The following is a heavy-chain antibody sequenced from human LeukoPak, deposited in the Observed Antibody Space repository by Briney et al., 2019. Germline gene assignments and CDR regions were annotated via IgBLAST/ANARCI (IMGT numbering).Heavy chain of an antibody. V-gene: IGHV3-23*01. CDR2: IRGSGGSA. CDR3: AKDDGLVQTFDY. Sequence: GGSLRLSCATSGFTFSNYAMSWVRQAPGKGLEWVSTIRGSGGSAYYGNSVKGRFSISRDNSKNTLYLQMNSLRAEDTAVYYCAKDDGLVQTFDYWGQGTLVTVPS. J-gene: IGHJ4*02. D-gene: IGHD6-19*01. CDR1: GFTFSNYA.